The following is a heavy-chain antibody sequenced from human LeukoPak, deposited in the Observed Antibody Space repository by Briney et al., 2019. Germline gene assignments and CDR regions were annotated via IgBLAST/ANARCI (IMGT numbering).Heavy chain of an antibody. CDR3: AREGTGSPGAFDI. CDR2: INHSGST. Sequence: SETLSLTCAVYGGSFSGYYWSWIRQPPGKGLEWIGEINHSGSTNYNPSLKSRVTISVDTSKNQFSLKLSSVTAADTAVYYCAREGTGSPGAFDIWGQGTMVTVSS. J-gene: IGHJ3*02. V-gene: IGHV4-34*01. D-gene: IGHD1-14*01. CDR1: GGSFSGYY.